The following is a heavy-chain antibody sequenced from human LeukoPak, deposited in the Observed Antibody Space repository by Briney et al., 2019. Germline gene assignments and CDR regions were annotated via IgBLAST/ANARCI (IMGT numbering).Heavy chain of an antibody. CDR2: INHSGST. CDR1: GGSFSGYY. Sequence: SETLSLTCAVYGGSFSGYYWSWIRQPPGKGLEWIGEINHSGSTNYNPSLKSRVTISVDTSKNQFSLKLSSVTAADTAVYYCAREGGTVTCFDYWGQGTLVTVSS. CDR3: AREGGTVTCFDY. V-gene: IGHV4-34*01. J-gene: IGHJ4*02. D-gene: IGHD4-17*01.